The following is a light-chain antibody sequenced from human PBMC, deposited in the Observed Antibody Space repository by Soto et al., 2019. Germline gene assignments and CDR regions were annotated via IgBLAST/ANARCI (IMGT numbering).Light chain of an antibody. CDR1: QSLVHSNGNTY. CDR2: KGS. Sequence: DVVMTQSPLSLPVTLGQPASISCRSTQSLVHSNGNTYLIWFHQRPGQSPRRLIYKGSIRDSGVPDRFSGSGSGTELTLKISRVEADDVGVYYCMQGTHWPRTFGQGTKVEIK. CDR3: MQGTHWPRT. V-gene: IGKV2-30*02. J-gene: IGKJ1*01.